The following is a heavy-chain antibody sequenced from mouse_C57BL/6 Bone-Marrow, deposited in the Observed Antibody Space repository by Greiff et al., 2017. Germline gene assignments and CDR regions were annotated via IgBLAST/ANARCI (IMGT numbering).Heavy chain of an antibody. D-gene: IGHD2-4*01. CDR1: GYTFTDYY. CDR3: ARDDDYDGACFAY. J-gene: IGHJ3*01. CDR2: INPYNGGT. V-gene: IGHV1-19*01. Sequence: EVQLQESGPVLVKPGASVKMSCKASGYTFTDYYMNWVKQSHGKSLEWIGVINPYNGGTSYNQKFKGKATLTVDKSSITAYMVPNSLSSEDSAVYYCARDDDYDGACFAYWGQGTLVPVSA.